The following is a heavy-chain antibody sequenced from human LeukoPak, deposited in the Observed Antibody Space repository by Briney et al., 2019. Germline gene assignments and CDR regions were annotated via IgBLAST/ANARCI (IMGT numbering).Heavy chain of an antibody. D-gene: IGHD5-12*01. Sequence: GGSLRLSCAASGFTFSSYEMNWVRQAAGKGLEWVSYITGDGSSIYYADSVRGRFTISRDNAKNSLFLQMNSLRAEDTAVYYCARDHYGGYAYSDYWGQGALVIVSP. V-gene: IGHV3-48*03. CDR1: GFTFSSYE. J-gene: IGHJ4*02. CDR2: ITGDGSSI. CDR3: ARDHYGGYAYSDY.